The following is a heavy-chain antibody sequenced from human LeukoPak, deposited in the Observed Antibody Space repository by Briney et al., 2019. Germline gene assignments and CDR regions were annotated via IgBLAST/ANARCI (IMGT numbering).Heavy chain of an antibody. D-gene: IGHD3-22*01. CDR3: AGAAITMMLEYFQH. CDR2: ISSSSSYI. Sequence: PGGSLRLSCVASGFTFSDYSMNWVRQAPGKGLEWVSSISSSSSYIYYADSVKGRFTISRDNAKNSLYLQMNSLRAEDTAVYYCAGAAITMMLEYFQHWGQGTLVTVSS. J-gene: IGHJ1*01. V-gene: IGHV3-21*01. CDR1: GFTFSDYS.